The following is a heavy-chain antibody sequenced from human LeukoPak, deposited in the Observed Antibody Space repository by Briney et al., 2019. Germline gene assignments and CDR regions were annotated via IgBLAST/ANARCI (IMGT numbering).Heavy chain of an antibody. D-gene: IGHD4-23*01. J-gene: IGHJ4*02. CDR2: INPNSGGT. CDR3: ARGLSGGNSIGY. Sequence: ASVKVSCMASGYTFTGYYMHWVRQAPGQGLGWMGWINPNSGGTNYAQKFQGRVTMTRDTSISTAYMELSRLRSDDTAVYYCARGLSGGNSIGYWGQGTLVTVSS. V-gene: IGHV1-2*02. CDR1: GYTFTGYY.